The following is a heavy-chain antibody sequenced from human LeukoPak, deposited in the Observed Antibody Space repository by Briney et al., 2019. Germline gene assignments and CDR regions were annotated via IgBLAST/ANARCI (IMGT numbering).Heavy chain of an antibody. CDR2: ISGSGGST. CDR3: AKRVTPAGY. Sequence: GGSLRLSCVSSGFSFSNYAMSWVRQAPGKGLEWVSSISGSGGSTHYADSVKGRFTISRDKTKNTLYLQMNSLRAEDTAVYYCAKRVTPAGYWGQGTLVTVSS. CDR1: GFSFSNYA. J-gene: IGHJ4*02. V-gene: IGHV3-23*01. D-gene: IGHD2-21*02.